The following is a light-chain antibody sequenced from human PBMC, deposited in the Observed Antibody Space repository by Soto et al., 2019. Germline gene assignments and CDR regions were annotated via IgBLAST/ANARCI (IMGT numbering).Light chain of an antibody. CDR1: DSNVDNNY. CDR2: DTS. V-gene: IGLV1-51*01. J-gene: IGLJ3*02. CDR3: GTWDTALSAGK. Sequence: QSVLTQPPSVSAATGQRVIISCSGSDSNVDNNYVSWYQQFPGAPPKLLIYDTSKRPSWISDRFSASKSGTSATLIISSLQTGDEAHYYCGTWDTALSAGKFGGGTKLTVL.